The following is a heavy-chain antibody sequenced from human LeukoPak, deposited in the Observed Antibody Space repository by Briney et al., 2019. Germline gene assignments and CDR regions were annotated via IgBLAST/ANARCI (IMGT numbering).Heavy chain of an antibody. CDR2: IYHSGST. Sequence: PSETLSHLTHGTGYSISRSYYLGCLRQTPKKGLEWIGSIYHSGSTYYNPSLKSRVTISVDTSKNQFSLKLSSVTAADTAVYYCARENNWNDWFDPWGQGTLVTVSS. V-gene: IGHV4-38-2*02. CDR1: GYSISRSYY. D-gene: IGHD1-1*01. J-gene: IGHJ5*02. CDR3: ARENNWNDWFDP.